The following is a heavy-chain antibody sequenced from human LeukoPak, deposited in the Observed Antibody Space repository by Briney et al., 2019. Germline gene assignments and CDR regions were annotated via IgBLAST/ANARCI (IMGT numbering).Heavy chain of an antibody. V-gene: IGHV4-30-2*01. CDR2: IYHSGST. CDR3: ARVEAMDYFDY. CDR1: GGSFSGYY. Sequence: PSETLSLTCAVYGGSFSGYYWSWIRQPPGKGLEWIGYIYHSGSTYYNPSLKSRVTISVDRSKNQFSLKLSSVTAADTAVYYCARVEAMDYFDYWGQGTLVTVSS. D-gene: IGHD5-18*01. J-gene: IGHJ4*02.